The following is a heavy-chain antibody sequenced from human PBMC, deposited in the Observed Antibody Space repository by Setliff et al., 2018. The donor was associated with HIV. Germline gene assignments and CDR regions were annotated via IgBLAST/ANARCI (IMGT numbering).Heavy chain of an antibody. J-gene: IGHJ4*02. Sequence: GFLRLSCTASEFRFTSYGMHWVRQAPGKVLEWLSYINWRSEKYYADSVKGRFTISRDNSKNTLYLQMNSLRADDTAVYYCAPPPRGGPGFSYWGQGTLVTVSS. D-gene: IGHD3-10*01. CDR1: EFRFTSYG. CDR2: INWRSEK. CDR3: APPPRGGPGFSY. V-gene: IGHV3-21*05.